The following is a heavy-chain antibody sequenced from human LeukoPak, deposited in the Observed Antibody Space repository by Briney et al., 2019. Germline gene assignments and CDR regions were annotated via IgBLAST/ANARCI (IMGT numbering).Heavy chain of an antibody. CDR3: ARGRFTMLRAVYYFDY. D-gene: IGHD3-10*01. CDR1: GYAFTNYD. J-gene: IGHJ4*02. CDR2: INPHSGNT. V-gene: IGHV1-8*01. Sequence: GASVKVSCKASGYAFTNYDINWVRQATGQGLEWMGCINPHSGNTDFAQKFQGRVTMTSNTSITTAYMELSSLRSEDTAVYYCARGRFTMLRAVYYFDYWGQGTVVTVSS.